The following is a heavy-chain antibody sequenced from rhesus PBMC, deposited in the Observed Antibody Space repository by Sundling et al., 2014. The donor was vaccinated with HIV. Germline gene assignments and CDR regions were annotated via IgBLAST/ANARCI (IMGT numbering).Heavy chain of an antibody. CDR1: GFTFSSNV. CDR3: TSSSWRDFDY. J-gene: IGHJ4*01. D-gene: IGHD1-1*01. CDR2: ISESGGTK. V-gene: IGHV3-100*01. Sequence: DVQLVESGGGLVKPGGSLRLSCVASGFTFSSNVMHWVRQAPGKGLEWVSVISESGGTKHYADSVKGRFTISRDNAKNSLFLQMNSLRAEDTAVYYCTSSSWRDFDYWGQGVLVTVSS.